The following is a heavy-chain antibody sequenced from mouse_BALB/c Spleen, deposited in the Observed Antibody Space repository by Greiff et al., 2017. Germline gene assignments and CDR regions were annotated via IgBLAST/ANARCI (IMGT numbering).Heavy chain of an antibody. D-gene: IGHD1-1*01. CDR2: IDPYNGGT. J-gene: IGHJ4*01. Sequence: EVQLQQSGPELVKPGASVKVSCKASGYAFTSYNMYWVKQSHGKSLEWIGYIDPYNGGTSYNQKFKGKATLTVDKSSSTAYMHLNSLTSEDSAVYYCARAPLYGSSYDAMDYWGQGTSVTVSS. CDR3: ARAPLYGSSYDAMDY. CDR1: GYAFTSYN. V-gene: IGHV1S135*01.